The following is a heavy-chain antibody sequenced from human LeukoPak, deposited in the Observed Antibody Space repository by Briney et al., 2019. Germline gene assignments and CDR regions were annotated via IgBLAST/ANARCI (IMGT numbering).Heavy chain of an antibody. CDR2: IYYSGST. CDR3: ARQGQQLDY. D-gene: IGHD6-13*01. J-gene: IGHJ4*02. Sequence: PSETLSLTCTVSGGSISSSSYYWGWIRQPPGKGLEWIGSIYYSGSTYYNPSLKSRVTISVDTSKNQFSLKLSSVTAADTAVYYCARQGQQLDYCGQGTLVTVSS. V-gene: IGHV4-39*01. CDR1: GGSISSSSYY.